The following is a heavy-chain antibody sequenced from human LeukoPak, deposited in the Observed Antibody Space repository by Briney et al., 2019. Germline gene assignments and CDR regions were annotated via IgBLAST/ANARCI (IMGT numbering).Heavy chain of an antibody. J-gene: IGHJ3*02. D-gene: IGHD3-16*01. CDR2: IIPIFGTA. V-gene: IGHV1-69*13. CDR1: GGTFSSYA. CDR3: ARGFKSPRVWVGPRPGAFDI. Sequence: GASVKVSCKASGGTFSSYAISWVRQAPGQGLEWMGGIIPIFGTANYAQKFQGRVTITADESTSTAYMELSSLRSEDTAVYYCARGFKSPRVWVGPRPGAFDIWGQGTMVTVSS.